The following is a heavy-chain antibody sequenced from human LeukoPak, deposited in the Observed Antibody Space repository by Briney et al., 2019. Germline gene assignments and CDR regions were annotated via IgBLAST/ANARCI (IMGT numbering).Heavy chain of an antibody. J-gene: IGHJ4*02. CDR1: GGTFSSYA. CDR2: IIPIFGTA. D-gene: IGHD3-22*01. CDR3: ARTLYDSSGYYYGHEGF. Sequence: SVKVSCKASGGTFSSYAISWVRQAPGQGLEWMGRIIPIFGTANYAQKFQGRVTITTDESTSTAYMELSSLRSEDTAVYYCARTLYDSSGYYYGHEGFWGQGTLVTVSS. V-gene: IGHV1-69*05.